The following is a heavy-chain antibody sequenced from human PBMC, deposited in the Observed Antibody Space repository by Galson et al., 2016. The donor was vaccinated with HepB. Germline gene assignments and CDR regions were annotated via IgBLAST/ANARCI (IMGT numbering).Heavy chain of an antibody. J-gene: IGHJ6*03. CDR3: ARDYSRSGLMYSYYYMDV. D-gene: IGHD6-13*01. CDR2: IWHDGSIK. CDR1: GFSFSTYG. Sequence: SLRLSCAASGFSFSTYGMHWVRQAPGKGLEWVAVIWHDGSIKYYGESVKGRFTISRDNSKNTLFLQMTALRVEDTAVYYCARDYSRSGLMYSYYYMDVWGKGTTVTVSS. V-gene: IGHV3-33*01.